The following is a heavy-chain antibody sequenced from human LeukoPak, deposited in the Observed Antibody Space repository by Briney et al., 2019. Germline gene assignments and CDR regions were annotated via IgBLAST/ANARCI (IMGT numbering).Heavy chain of an antibody. D-gene: IGHD5-12*01. J-gene: IGHJ3*02. CDR2: IYYSGST. CDR3: ARGGGYSGYGAFDI. CDR1: GGSISSGGYY. Sequence: SETLSLTCTVSGGSISSGGYYWSWIRQHPGKGLEWIGYIYYSGSTYYNPSLKSRVTISVDTSKNQFSLKLSSVTAADTAVYYCARGGGYSGYGAFDIWGQGTMVTVSS. V-gene: IGHV4-31*03.